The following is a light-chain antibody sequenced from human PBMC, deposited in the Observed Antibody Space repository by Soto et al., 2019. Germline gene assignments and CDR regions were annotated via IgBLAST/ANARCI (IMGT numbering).Light chain of an antibody. CDR2: EVN. CDR1: GGDFGSSTY. Sequence: QSALIQPASVSGSPGQSLIISCTGTGGDFGSSTYVSWYQQHSDKAPKVVIYEVNKRPSGVSSRFSGAKSGSTASLTISGLQGDDDATYFCRSYTTTSSWVFGGGTTLTVL. J-gene: IGLJ3*02. CDR3: RSYTTTSSWV. V-gene: IGLV2-14*01.